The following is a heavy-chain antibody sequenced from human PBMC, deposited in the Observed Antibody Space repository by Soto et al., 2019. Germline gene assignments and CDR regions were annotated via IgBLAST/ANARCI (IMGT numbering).Heavy chain of an antibody. Sequence: SETLSLTCAVYGGSFSGHSWTWIRQSPGKGLEWIGDINHSGRVNYSPSLKSRVTISLDTSKNQFSLALSAVTAADTAMYYCSTRAYDTNGYYRFDPWGQGTLVTVS. CDR1: GGSFSGHS. D-gene: IGHD3-22*01. V-gene: IGHV4-34*01. J-gene: IGHJ5*01. CDR2: INHSGRV. CDR3: STRAYDTNGYYRFDP.